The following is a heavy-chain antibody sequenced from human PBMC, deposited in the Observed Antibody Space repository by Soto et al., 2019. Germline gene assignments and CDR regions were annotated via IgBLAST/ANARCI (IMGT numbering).Heavy chain of an antibody. Sequence: SETLSLTCTVSGVSVNSGTYYWTWIRQPPGKGLEWIGHFFSSDNNKSNPSLKSRLTVSIDTPKNQFSLRLNSVTAADTAVYYCARLTHYYSAETFDYWGPGTLVTVSS. D-gene: IGHD3-10*01. J-gene: IGHJ4*02. V-gene: IGHV4-61*01. CDR3: ARLTHYYSAETFDY. CDR2: FFSSDNN. CDR1: GVSVNSGTYY.